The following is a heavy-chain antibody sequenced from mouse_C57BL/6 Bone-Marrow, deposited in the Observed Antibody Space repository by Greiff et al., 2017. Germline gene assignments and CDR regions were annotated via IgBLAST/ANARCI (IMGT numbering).Heavy chain of an antibody. Sequence: QVQLQQSGAELARPGASVKLSCKASGYTFTSYGISWVKQRTGQGLEWIGEIYPRSGNTYYNEKFKGKATLTADKSSSTAYMELRSLTSEDSAVXFCARFHYYGSSLYYFDDWGQGTTLTVSS. V-gene: IGHV1-81*01. D-gene: IGHD1-1*01. CDR1: GYTFTSYG. CDR2: IYPRSGNT. CDR3: ARFHYYGSSLYYFDD. J-gene: IGHJ2*01.